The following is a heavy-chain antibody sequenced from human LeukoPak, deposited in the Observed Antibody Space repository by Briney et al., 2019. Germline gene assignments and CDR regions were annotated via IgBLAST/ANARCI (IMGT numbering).Heavy chain of an antibody. CDR1: GFSFSSYW. J-gene: IGHJ4*02. Sequence: GGSLRLSCAASGFSFSSYWMHWVRQGPGKGLGWVSRINSDGSSVTYVDSVKGRFTISRDNAENTLYLHMNSLRAEDTGVYYCARGAVVAGTVSIDYWGQGTLVTVSS. CDR3: ARGAVVAGTVSIDY. CDR2: INSDGSSV. D-gene: IGHD6-19*01. V-gene: IGHV3-74*01.